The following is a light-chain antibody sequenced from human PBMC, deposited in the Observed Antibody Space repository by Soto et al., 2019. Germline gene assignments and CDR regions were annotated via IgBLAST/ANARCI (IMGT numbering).Light chain of an antibody. Sequence: EIVMTQSPATLSVSPGERATLSCRASQSVSSNLAWYQQKPGQAPRLLINGASTRATGIPVRFSGSGSGTEFTLTISSLQSEDFAVYYCQQYNNWPPLFGQGTKLEIK. V-gene: IGKV3-15*01. CDR1: QSVSSN. CDR2: GAS. CDR3: QQYNNWPPL. J-gene: IGKJ2*01.